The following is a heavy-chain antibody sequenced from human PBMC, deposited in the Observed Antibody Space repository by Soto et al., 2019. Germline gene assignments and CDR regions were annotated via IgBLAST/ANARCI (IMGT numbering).Heavy chain of an antibody. CDR3: ARHLTYCSAGSCYSDFPYYGMDV. V-gene: IGHV4-59*08. Sequence: SETLSLNCAVYGGSFSGYYWSWIRQPPGKGLEWIGYIYYSGSTNYNPSLKSRVTISVDTSKNQFSLKLSSVTAADTAVYYCARHLTYCSAGSCYSDFPYYGMDVWGQGTTVTVSS. J-gene: IGHJ6*02. CDR1: GGSFSGYY. D-gene: IGHD2-15*01. CDR2: IYYSGST.